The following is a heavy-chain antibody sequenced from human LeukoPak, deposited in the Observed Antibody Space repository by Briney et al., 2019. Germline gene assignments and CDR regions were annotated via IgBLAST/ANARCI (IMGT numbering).Heavy chain of an antibody. CDR3: VRNLEVDY. CDR2: ISSSGGTT. V-gene: IGHV3-48*02. Sequence: GGSLRLLCAASEFTFSSHSMNWVRKAPGKGLVWLSYISSSGGTTYYAVSVKGRFTISRDNAKNSLYLQMNSLRDEDTAVYYCVRNLEVDYWGQGTLVTVSS. J-gene: IGHJ4*02. D-gene: IGHD3-3*01. CDR1: EFTFSSHS.